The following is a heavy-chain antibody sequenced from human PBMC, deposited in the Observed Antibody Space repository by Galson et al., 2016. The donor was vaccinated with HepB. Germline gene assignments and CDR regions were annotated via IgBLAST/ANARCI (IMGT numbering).Heavy chain of an antibody. Sequence: SLRLSCAASGFTFSTYGMHWVRQPPGKGLEWVALVYYDGRNNYYGHSAEGRFTISRDTSKNTLFLQMNSLTAEDTDVYYCARGRPRIAAGGQPPFDLWGPGTVVTVSS. D-gene: IGHD6-13*01. CDR1: GFTFSTYG. CDR3: ARGRPRIAAGGQPPFDL. V-gene: IGHV3-33*02. CDR2: VYYDGRNN. J-gene: IGHJ4*02.